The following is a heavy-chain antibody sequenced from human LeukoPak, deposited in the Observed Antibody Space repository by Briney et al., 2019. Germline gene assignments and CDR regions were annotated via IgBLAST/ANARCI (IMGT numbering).Heavy chain of an antibody. CDR1: GFTFSSYT. CDR3: AREVLAAGKTHDY. J-gene: IGHJ4*02. D-gene: IGHD6-13*01. CDR2: ISSSSSYI. Sequence: GGSLRLSCAASGFTFSSYTMNWVRQAPGKGLEWVSSISSSSSYIYYADSVKGRFTISRDNAQNTLYLQMNSLTAEDTGVYYCAREVLAAGKTHDYWGQGTLLTVSS. V-gene: IGHV3-21*03.